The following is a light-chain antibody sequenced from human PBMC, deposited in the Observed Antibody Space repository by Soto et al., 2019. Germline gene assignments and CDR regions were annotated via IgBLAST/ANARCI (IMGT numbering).Light chain of an antibody. CDR2: DAS. J-gene: IGKJ3*01. CDR3: QQSYSTPLVT. Sequence: DIQMTQSPSSLSASVGDRVTITYRASQSISSYLNWYQQKPGKAPKLLIYDASSLKSGVPSRFSGSGSGTDFTLTISSLQPEDFATYYCQQSYSTPLVTFGPGTKVDI. CDR1: QSISSY. V-gene: IGKV1-39*01.